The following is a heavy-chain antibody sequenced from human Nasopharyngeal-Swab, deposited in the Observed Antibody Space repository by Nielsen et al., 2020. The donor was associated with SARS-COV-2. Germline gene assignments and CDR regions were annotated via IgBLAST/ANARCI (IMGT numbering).Heavy chain of an antibody. V-gene: IGHV3-48*03. D-gene: IGHD1-1*01. CDR1: GFTFSSYE. J-gene: IGHJ4*02. Sequence: GGSLRLSCAASGFTFSSYEMNWVRQAPGKGLEWVSYISSSGSTIYYADSVKGRFTISRDNAKNPLYLQMNSLRAEDTAVYYCAREGLNTGTFDYWGQGTLVTVSS. CDR2: ISSSGSTI. CDR3: AREGLNTGTFDY.